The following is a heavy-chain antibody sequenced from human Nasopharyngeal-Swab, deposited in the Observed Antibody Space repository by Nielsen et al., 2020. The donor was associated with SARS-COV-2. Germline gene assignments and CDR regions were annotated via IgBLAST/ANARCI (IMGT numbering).Heavy chain of an antibody. CDR1: GFTVSSNY. J-gene: IGHJ6*02. Sequence: GESLKISCAASGFTVSSNYIRRDRHPPGTRLEWASVIYSGGSTYYADHVKRRFTLSRDNSKNTLYLQMNSLRAEDTAVYYCARDLYRQQWPLYNYYGMGIWGQGTTVTVSS. V-gene: IGHV3-53*01. CDR2: IYSGGST. D-gene: IGHD6-19*01. CDR3: ARDLYRQQWPLYNYYGMGI.